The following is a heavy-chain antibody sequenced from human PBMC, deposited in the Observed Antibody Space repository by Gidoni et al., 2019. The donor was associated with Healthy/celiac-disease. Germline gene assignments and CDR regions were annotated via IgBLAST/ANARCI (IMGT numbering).Heavy chain of an antibody. J-gene: IGHJ6*02. CDR1: GFTVSSNY. Sequence: EVQLVESGGGLVQPGGSLRLSCAASGFTVSSNYMSWVSQAPGKGLEWVSVIYSGGSTYYADSGKGRFTISRHNSKNTLYLQMNSLRAEDTAVYYCARDSANYDFWSGYYTSPDYYGMDVWGQGTTVTVSS. CDR2: IYSGGST. CDR3: ARDSANYDFWSGYYTSPDYYGMDV. V-gene: IGHV3-53*04. D-gene: IGHD3-3*01.